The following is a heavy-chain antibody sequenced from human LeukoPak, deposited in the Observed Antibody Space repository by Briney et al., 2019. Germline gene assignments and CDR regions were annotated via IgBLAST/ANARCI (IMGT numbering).Heavy chain of an antibody. CDR2: ISPSGST. CDR1: GDSISSGSHY. Sequence: KPSETLSLTCTFTGDSISSGSHYWTWIRQSAGKGLEWMGRISPSGSTLYNPSFKSRLTISVETSKNQFSLKLSSVTAAHTAVYFCAMVKADYCRPVDYWGQGTLATVSS. J-gene: IGHJ4*02. CDR3: AMVKADYCRPVDY. V-gene: IGHV4-61*02. D-gene: IGHD4-11*01.